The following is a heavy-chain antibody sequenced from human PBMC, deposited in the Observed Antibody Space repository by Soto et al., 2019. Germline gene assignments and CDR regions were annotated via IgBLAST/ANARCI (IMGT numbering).Heavy chain of an antibody. CDR3: ASWDYDVLTGYSYDD. V-gene: IGHV1-69*01. Sequence: QVQLVQSGAEVKKPGSSVKVSCKASGGTFNNYGMGWVRQAPGQGLEWMGGIIPMIGRTNYAQKFHGRLTPTAVASRSTAYMELRSLRSDDTAVYYCASWDYDVLTGYSYDDWGQGALVIVSS. CDR1: GGTFNNYG. J-gene: IGHJ4*02. D-gene: IGHD3-9*01. CDR2: IIPMIGRT.